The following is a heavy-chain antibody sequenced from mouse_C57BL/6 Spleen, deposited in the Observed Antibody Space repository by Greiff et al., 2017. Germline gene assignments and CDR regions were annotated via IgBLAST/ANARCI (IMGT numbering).Heavy chain of an antibody. J-gene: IGHJ4*01. Sequence: QVQLKQPGAELVRPGSSVKLSCKASGYTFTSYWMHWVKQRPIQGLEWIGNIDPSDSETHYNQKFKDKATLTVDKSSSTAYMQLSSLTSEYSAVYYCARYRSYGSSYYYYAMDYWGQGTSVTVSS. CDR3: ARYRSYGSSYYYYAMDY. V-gene: IGHV1-52*01. CDR1: GYTFTSYW. D-gene: IGHD1-1*01. CDR2: IDPSDSET.